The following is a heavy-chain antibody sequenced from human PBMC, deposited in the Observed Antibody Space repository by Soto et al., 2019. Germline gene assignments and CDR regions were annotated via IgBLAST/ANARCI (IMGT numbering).Heavy chain of an antibody. V-gene: IGHV3-66*01. CDR2: IYSGGST. CDR3: AREPWSADY. CDR1: GFTVSTKY. Sequence: GGSLRLSCAASGFTVSTKYMSWVRQAPGKGLEWVSVIYSGGSTFYADSVRGRFTISRDNSKNAVNLQMNSLRAEDTAVYYCAREPWSADYSCKATLGTVSS. J-gene: IGHJ4*02.